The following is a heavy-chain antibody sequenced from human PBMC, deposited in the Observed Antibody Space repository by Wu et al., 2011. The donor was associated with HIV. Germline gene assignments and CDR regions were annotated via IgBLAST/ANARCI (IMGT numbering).Heavy chain of an antibody. Sequence: EVKRPGASVKVSCKASGYTFTGYYMHWLRQAPGQGLEWMGWINPNSGGTNYAQNFQGRVTMTRDTSISTAYMELSRLRSDDTAVYYCARDPDYGDYQNFDYWGQGTLVTVSS. CDR3: ARDPDYGDYQNFDY. D-gene: IGHD4-17*01. J-gene: IGHJ4*02. CDR2: INPNSGGT. CDR1: GYTFTGYY. V-gene: IGHV1-2*02.